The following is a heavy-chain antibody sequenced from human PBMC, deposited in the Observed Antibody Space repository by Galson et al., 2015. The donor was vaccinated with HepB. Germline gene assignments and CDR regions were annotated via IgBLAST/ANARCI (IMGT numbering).Heavy chain of an antibody. CDR1: GFTFSSYW. CDR2: IKQDGSEK. Sequence: SLRLSCAASGFTFSSYWMSWVRQAPGKGLEWVANIKQDGSEKYYVDSVKGQFTISRDNAENSLYLQMNSLRAGDSAVYYCARIASSGWYLDYWGQGTLVTVSS. D-gene: IGHD6-19*01. V-gene: IGHV3-7*03. J-gene: IGHJ4*02. CDR3: ARIASSGWYLDY.